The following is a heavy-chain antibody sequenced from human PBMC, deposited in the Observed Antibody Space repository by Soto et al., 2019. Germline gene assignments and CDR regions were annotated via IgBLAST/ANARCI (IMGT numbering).Heavy chain of an antibody. CDR3: ARVPVSRGWDSH. V-gene: IGHV4-31*02. CDR1: GGSISSGGYY. Sequence: SETLSLTCTVSGGSISSGGYYWSWIRQHPGKGLEWIGYIYYSGSTYYNPSLKSRVTTSVDTSKNQFSLKLSSVTAADTAVYYCARVPVSRGWDSHWGQGTLVTVSS. J-gene: IGHJ4*02. CDR2: IYYSGST. D-gene: IGHD1-26*01.